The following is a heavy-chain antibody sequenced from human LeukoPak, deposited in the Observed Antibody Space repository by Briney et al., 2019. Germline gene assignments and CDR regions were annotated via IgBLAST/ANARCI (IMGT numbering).Heavy chain of an antibody. CDR3: ARQRAWFGEWAFDS. CDR2: IYYSGRI. V-gene: IGHV4-39*01. J-gene: IGHJ4*02. Sequence: SETLSLTCTVSGGSISSTTYYWGWLRQPPGKGLEWIGSIYYSGRIYYNPSLKSRVTISVDTSKNQFSLKLSSVTAADTAVYFCARQRAWFGEWAFDSWGQGTLVTVSS. D-gene: IGHD3-10*01. CDR1: GGSISSTTYY.